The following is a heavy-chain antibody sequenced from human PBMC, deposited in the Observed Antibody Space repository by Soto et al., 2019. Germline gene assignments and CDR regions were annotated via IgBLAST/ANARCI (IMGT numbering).Heavy chain of an antibody. J-gene: IGHJ3*02. CDR2: VSAYRGYT. CDR1: GYSFSTYE. V-gene: IGHV1-18*01. D-gene: IGHD3-10*01. CDR3: ARDVVDESITYHDAFDI. Sequence: ASVKVSCKASGYSFSTYEINWLRQAPGQGLEWMGWVSAYRGYTDYAEKFQDRVTMTTDTSTSTAYMELRSLRYDDTAVYYCARDVVDESITYHDAFDIWGQGTMVPVSS.